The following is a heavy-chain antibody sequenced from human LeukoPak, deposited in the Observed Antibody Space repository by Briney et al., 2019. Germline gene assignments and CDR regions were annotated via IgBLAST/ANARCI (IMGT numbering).Heavy chain of an antibody. CDR1: GGSISSGGYS. D-gene: IGHD3-22*01. CDR2: IYHSGST. J-gene: IGHJ6*02. V-gene: IGHV4-30-2*01. CDR3: ARDRGYYDSSGYYVSGMDV. Sequence: PSETLSLTCAVSGGSISSGGYSWSWIRQPPGKGLEWIGYIYHSGSTYYNPSLKSRVAISVDRSKNQFSLKLSSVTAADTAVYYCARDRGYYDSSGYYVSGMDVWGQGTTVTVSS.